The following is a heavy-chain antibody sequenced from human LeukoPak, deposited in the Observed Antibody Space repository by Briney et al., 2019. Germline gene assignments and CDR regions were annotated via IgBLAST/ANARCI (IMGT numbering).Heavy chain of an antibody. Sequence: SETLSLTCTVSGGSISSYYCSWIRQPPGKGLEWMGYILYSGNTNYNPSLKSRITISVDTSKNQFSLKVNSVTAADTAVYYCARDKGTSYLSSFDYWGQGTLVTVSS. J-gene: IGHJ4*02. CDR2: ILYSGNT. CDR1: GGSISSYY. CDR3: ARDKGTSYLSSFDY. D-gene: IGHD6-6*01. V-gene: IGHV4-59*01.